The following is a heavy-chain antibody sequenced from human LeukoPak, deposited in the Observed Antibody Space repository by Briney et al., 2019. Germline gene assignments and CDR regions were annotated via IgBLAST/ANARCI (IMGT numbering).Heavy chain of an antibody. J-gene: IGHJ4*02. Sequence: GGSLRLSCAASGFTFSNYWMSWVRQAPGKGLEWVANIKQDGSEKYYVNSVKGRFTISRDNAKNSLYLQMNSLRAEDTAVYYCAREAERGDSSSYYGYYFDYWGQGALVTVSS. D-gene: IGHD3-22*01. CDR3: AREAERGDSSSYYGYYFDY. V-gene: IGHV3-7*01. CDR2: IKQDGSEK. CDR1: GFTFSNYW.